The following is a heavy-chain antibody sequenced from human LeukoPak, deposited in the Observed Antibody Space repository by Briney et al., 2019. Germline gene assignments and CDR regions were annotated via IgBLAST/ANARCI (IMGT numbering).Heavy chain of an antibody. Sequence: GESLRLSCAASGFTFSNYAMHWVRQAPGKGLEWVAIMCSDGSDKYHVNSVEGRFTISRDNSKNTVNLQMNSLRADDTAVYFCAKGVSTGWYYFDYWGQGILVTVSS. CDR3: AKGVSTGWYYFDY. J-gene: IGHJ4*02. CDR2: MCSDGSDK. V-gene: IGHV3-33*08. CDR1: GFTFSNYA. D-gene: IGHD6-19*01.